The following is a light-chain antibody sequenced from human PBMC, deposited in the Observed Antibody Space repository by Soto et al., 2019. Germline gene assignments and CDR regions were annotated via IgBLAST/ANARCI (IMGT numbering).Light chain of an antibody. CDR3: HKYNSYPWP. J-gene: IGKJ1*01. CDR1: QSISSW. CDR2: KAS. Sequence: DIQMTQSPSALSASVGDRVTITSRASQSISSWSAWYQQKPGKAPKLLIYKASSLESGVPSRFSGSGSGTVFTLTISSLQPDDFAYNYCHKYNSYPWPSGLGTKVESK. V-gene: IGKV1-5*03.